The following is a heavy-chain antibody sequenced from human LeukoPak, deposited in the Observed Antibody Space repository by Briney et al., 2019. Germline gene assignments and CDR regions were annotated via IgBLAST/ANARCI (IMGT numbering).Heavy chain of an antibody. CDR2: IHNSGRS. V-gene: IGHV4-39*01. CDR1: GGSISSGDYY. D-gene: IGHD5-12*01. J-gene: IGHJ4*02. CDR3: ARTGYSGYGTQVH. Sequence: SQTLSLTCTVSGGSISSGDYYWGWIRQPPGKGLEWNGSIHNSGRSSYNPSLKSRLTISVDTSKNQFSLKLSSVTAADTAVYYCARTGYSGYGTQVHWGQGTLVTVSS.